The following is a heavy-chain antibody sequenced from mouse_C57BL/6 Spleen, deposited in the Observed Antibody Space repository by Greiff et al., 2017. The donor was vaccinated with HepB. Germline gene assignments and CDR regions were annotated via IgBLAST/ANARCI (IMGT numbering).Heavy chain of an antibody. V-gene: IGHV1-15*01. J-gene: IGHJ2*01. D-gene: IGHD4-1*02. Sequence: VQLQQSGAELVRPGASVTLSCKASGYTFTDYEMHWVKQTPVHGLEWIGAIDPETGGTAYNQKFKGKAILTADKSSSTAYMELRSLTSEDSAVYYCTTTGTGYFDCWGQGTTLTVSS. CDR3: TTTGTGYFDC. CDR1: GYTFTDYE. CDR2: IDPETGGT.